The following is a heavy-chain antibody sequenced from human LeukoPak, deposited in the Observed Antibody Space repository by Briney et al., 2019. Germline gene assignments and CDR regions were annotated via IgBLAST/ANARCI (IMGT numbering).Heavy chain of an antibody. CDR3: ARSRSYYGSGTVVDV. CDR1: GFTFSSYA. D-gene: IGHD3-10*01. Sequence: GGSLRLSCAASGFTFSSYAMHWVRQAPGKGLEWVAVISYDGSNKYYADSVKGRFTISRDNSKNTLYLQMNSLRAEDTAVHYCARSRSYYGSGTVVDVRGQGTTVTVSS. J-gene: IGHJ6*02. V-gene: IGHV3-30-3*01. CDR2: ISYDGSNK.